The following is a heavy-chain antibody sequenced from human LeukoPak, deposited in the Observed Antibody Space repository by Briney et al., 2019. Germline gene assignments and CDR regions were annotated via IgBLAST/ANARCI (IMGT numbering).Heavy chain of an antibody. D-gene: IGHD6-6*01. CDR3: ARGVVAARLYNWFDP. CDR1: GGTFRSYA. J-gene: IGHJ5*02. CDR2: IIPIFGTA. Sequence: ASVKVSCKASGGTFRSYAISWVRQAPGQGLEWMGGIIPIFGTANYAQKFQGRVTITTDESTSTAYMELSSLRSEDTAVYYCARGVVAARLYNWFDPWGQGTLVTVSS. V-gene: IGHV1-69*05.